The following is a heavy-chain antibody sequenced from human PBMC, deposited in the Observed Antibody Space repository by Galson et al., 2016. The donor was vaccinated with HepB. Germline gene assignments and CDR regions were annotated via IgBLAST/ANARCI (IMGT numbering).Heavy chain of an antibody. D-gene: IGHD3-10*01. Sequence: SETLSLTCTVSGGSVSSTTYYWGWIRQPPGKGLEWIGNTFYSGRTYYNPSLESRLTISVDPSKNQFSLRLRSVTAADTAVYYCARQRRFGTWDEIDYWGQGTLVTVSS. CDR3: ARQRRFGTWDEIDY. J-gene: IGHJ4*02. CDR2: TFYSGRT. V-gene: IGHV4-39*01. CDR1: GGSVSSTTYY.